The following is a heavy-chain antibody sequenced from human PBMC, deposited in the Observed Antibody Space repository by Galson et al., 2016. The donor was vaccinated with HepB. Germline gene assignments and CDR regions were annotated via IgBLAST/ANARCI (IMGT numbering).Heavy chain of an antibody. CDR2: INPTGGST. V-gene: IGHV1-46*01. CDR1: GYTFTSYY. Sequence: SVKVSCKASGYTFTSYYMHWVRQAPGQGLEWMGKINPTGGSTSYAQKFQGRVTMTRDTSTSTVYMELSSLRSEDTAGYYCASGLGALTGGYAFDIWGQGTMVTVSS. J-gene: IGHJ3*02. CDR3: ASGLGALTGGYAFDI. D-gene: IGHD1-26*01.